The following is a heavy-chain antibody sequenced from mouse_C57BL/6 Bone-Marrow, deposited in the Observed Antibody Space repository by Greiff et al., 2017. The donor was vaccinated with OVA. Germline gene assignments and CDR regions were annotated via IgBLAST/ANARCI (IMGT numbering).Heavy chain of an antibody. CDR1: GYTFTSYW. J-gene: IGHJ3*01. CDR3: ARWVNYDYLFAY. D-gene: IGHD2-4*01. CDR2: IYPGSGST. Sequence: QVQLQQPGAELVKPGASVKMSCKASGYTFTSYWITWVKQRPGQGLEWIGDIYPGSGSTNYNEKFKSKATLTVDTSSSTAYMQLSSLTSEDSAVYYCARWVNYDYLFAYWGQGTLVTVSA. V-gene: IGHV1-55*01.